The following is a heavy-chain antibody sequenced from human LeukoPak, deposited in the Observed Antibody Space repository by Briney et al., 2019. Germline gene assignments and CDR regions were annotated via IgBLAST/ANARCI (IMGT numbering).Heavy chain of an antibody. CDR3: ARGDSSGWSRPEDALDI. CDR2: INPNSGGT. D-gene: IGHD6-19*01. V-gene: IGHV1-2*02. CDR1: GYTFTGYY. J-gene: IGHJ3*02. Sequence: ASVKVSCKASGYTFTGYYMHWVRQAPGQGLEWMGWINPNSGGTNYAQKFQGRVTMTRDTSISTANMELSRLRSDDTAVYYCARGDSSGWSRPEDALDIWGQGTMVTVSS.